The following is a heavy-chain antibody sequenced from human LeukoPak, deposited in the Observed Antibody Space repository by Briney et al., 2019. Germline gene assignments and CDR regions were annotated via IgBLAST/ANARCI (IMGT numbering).Heavy chain of an antibody. D-gene: IGHD4-11*01. V-gene: IGHV1-69*13. CDR3: ARNGDYSDYYFDY. CDR1: GYTFTSYG. Sequence: SVKVSCKASGYTFTSYGISWVRQAPGQGLEWMGGIIPIFGTANYAQKFQGRVTITADESTSTAYMELSSLRSEDTAVYYCARNGDYSDYYFDYWGQGTLVTVSS. J-gene: IGHJ4*02. CDR2: IIPIFGTA.